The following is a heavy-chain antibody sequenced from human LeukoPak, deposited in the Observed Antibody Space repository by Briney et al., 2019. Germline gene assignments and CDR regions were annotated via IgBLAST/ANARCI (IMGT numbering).Heavy chain of an antibody. Sequence: GGSLRLSCEASGFTVSSNYMSWVRQAPGKGLEWVSVIYGGGSTYYADSVKGRFTISRDNSKNTLYLQMNSLRAEDTAVYYCARDRGNYGDLQWGQGTLVTVSS. CDR3: ARDRGNYGDLQ. V-gene: IGHV3-66*01. D-gene: IGHD4-17*01. CDR1: GFTVSSNY. CDR2: IYGGGST. J-gene: IGHJ4*02.